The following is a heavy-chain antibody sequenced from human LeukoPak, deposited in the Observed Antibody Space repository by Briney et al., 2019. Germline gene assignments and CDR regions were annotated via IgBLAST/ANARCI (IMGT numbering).Heavy chain of an antibody. V-gene: IGHV3-23*01. J-gene: IGHJ4*02. CDR1: GFTFSSYD. CDR3: ARGGYNYFDN. Sequence: GGSLRLSCAASGFTFSSYDMTWVRQAPGKGLEWVSGISGSGGTTYSADSVEGRFTISRDNSKNTVYLQMNSLRADDTAVYYRARGGYNYFDNWGQGTLVTVSS. CDR2: ISGSGGTT. D-gene: IGHD5-12*01.